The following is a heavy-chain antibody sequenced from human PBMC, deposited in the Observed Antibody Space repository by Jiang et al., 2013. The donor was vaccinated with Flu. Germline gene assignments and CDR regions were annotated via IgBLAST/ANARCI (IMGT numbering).Heavy chain of an antibody. V-gene: IGHV4-39*07. CDR3: ARNRIHDSSGLPSSFDY. CDR1: GGSISNSGYY. Sequence: GSGLVKPSETLSLTCTVSGGSISNSGYYWGWIRQPPGKGLEWIGTMSYSGSTYYNPSLKSRVTISVDTSKNQFSLKISSVTAADAAVYYCARNRIHDSSGLPSSFDYWGQGTLVSVSS. CDR2: MSYSGST. J-gene: IGHJ4*02. D-gene: IGHD3-22*01.